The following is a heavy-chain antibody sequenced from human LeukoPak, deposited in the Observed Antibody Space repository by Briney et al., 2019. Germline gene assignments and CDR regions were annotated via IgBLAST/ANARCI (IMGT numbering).Heavy chain of an antibody. CDR1: GFTVSNNY. V-gene: IGHV3-53*01. CDR3: AKSVTIFGAPWDY. D-gene: IGHD3-3*01. J-gene: IGHJ4*02. Sequence: GGSLRLSCAASGFTVSNNYMSWVRQAPGKGLEWVSIIYSGGSTYYADSVKGRFTISRDNSKNTLYLQMNSLRAEDTAVYYCAKSVTIFGAPWDYWGQGTLVTVSS. CDR2: IYSGGST.